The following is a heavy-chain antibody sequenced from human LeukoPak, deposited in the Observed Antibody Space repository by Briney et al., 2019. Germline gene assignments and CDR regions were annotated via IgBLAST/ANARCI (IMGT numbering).Heavy chain of an antibody. CDR1: GYTFTDYY. Sequence: ASVKVSCKASGYTFTDYYMHWVRQAPGQGFEWMRWINPNDGDTNYTQKFQGRVTMTRDTSISTAHMEVSRLRSDDTAVYYCARANFLYCSSSTCLFDYWGQGTLVTVSS. CDR2: INPNDGDT. CDR3: ARANFLYCSSSTCLFDY. V-gene: IGHV1-2*02. D-gene: IGHD2-2*01. J-gene: IGHJ4*02.